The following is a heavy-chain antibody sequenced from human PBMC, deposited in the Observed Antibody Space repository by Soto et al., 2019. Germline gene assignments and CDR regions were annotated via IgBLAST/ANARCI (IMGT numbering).Heavy chain of an antibody. Sequence: SETLSLTCTVSGGSISSGDYYWSWIRQPPGKGLEWIGYIYYSGSTYYNPSLKSRVTISVDTSKNQFSLKLSSVTAADTAVYYCARDRREDAFDIWGQGTIVTVSS. V-gene: IGHV4-30-4*01. CDR1: GGSISSGDYY. CDR2: IYYSGST. CDR3: ARDRREDAFDI. J-gene: IGHJ3*02.